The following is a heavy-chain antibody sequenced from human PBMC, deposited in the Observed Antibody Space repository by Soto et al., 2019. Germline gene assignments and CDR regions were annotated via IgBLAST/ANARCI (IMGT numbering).Heavy chain of an antibody. D-gene: IGHD2-15*01. Sequence: SETLSLTCTVSGGSVSSGSNYWSWIRQSPGRGLEWIGYIYYSGSTNYNPSLKSRVTISVDTSKKQFSLRLSSVTAADTAVYYCARGGGYCSGGGCCRYNWFDPWGQGTLVTVSS. V-gene: IGHV4-61*01. CDR3: ARGGGYCSGGGCCRYNWFDP. J-gene: IGHJ5*02. CDR1: GGSVSSGSNY. CDR2: IYYSGST.